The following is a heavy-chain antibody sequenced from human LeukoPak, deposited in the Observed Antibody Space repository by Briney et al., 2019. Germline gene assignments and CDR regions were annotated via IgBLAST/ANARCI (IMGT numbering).Heavy chain of an antibody. Sequence: KTSETLSLTCTVSGGSISSSSYYWGWIRQPPGKGLERIGSIYYSGSTYYNPSLKSRVTISVDTSKNQFSLKLSSVTAADTAVYYCARNMPSGDYWGQGTLVTVSP. CDR1: GGSISSSSYY. CDR3: ARNMPSGDY. D-gene: IGHD2-2*01. J-gene: IGHJ4*02. V-gene: IGHV4-39*01. CDR2: IYYSGST.